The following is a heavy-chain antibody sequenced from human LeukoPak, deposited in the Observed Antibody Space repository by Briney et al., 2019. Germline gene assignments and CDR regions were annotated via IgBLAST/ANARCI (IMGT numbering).Heavy chain of an antibody. CDR2: ISYDGSNK. J-gene: IGHJ4*02. D-gene: IGHD6-13*01. CDR1: GFTFSSYA. V-gene: IGHV3-30*04. Sequence: GGSLRLSCAASGFTFSSYAMHWVRQAPGKGLEWVAVISYDGSNKYYADSVKGRFTISRDNAKNSLYLQMNSLGAEDTAVYYCARAGYSSSYGYWGQGTLVTVSS. CDR3: ARAGYSSSYGY.